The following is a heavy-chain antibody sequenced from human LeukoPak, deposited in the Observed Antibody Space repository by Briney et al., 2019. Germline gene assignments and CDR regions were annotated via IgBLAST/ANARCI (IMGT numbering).Heavy chain of an antibody. V-gene: IGHV2-5*02. J-gene: IGHJ4*02. CDR1: GFSLSTSGVG. Sequence: SGPTPVNPTQTLTLTCTFSGFSLSTSGVGVGWIRQPPGKALEWLALIYWDDDKRYSPSLKSRLTITKDTSKNQVVLTMTNMDPVDTATYYCAHNRGKYSGSPPAFDYWGQGTLVTVSS. D-gene: IGHD1-26*01. CDR3: AHNRGKYSGSPPAFDY. CDR2: IYWDDDK.